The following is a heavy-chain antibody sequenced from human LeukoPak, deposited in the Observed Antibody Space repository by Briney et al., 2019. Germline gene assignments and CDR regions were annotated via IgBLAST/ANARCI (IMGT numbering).Heavy chain of an antibody. Sequence: GGSLRLSCAASGFTVGNNYMNWVRQAPGKGLEWVSLIFSHGETSYADSVKGRFTISRDNSKNTLHLQMNGLRVEDTAVYYCARDPPAVSINTYAWSQGTLVTVSS. J-gene: IGHJ4*02. D-gene: IGHD2-8*01. CDR3: ARDPPAVSINTYA. CDR1: GFTVGNNY. V-gene: IGHV3-66*01. CDR2: IFSHGET.